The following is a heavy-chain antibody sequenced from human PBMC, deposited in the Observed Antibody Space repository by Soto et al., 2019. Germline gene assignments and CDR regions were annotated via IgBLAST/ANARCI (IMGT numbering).Heavy chain of an antibody. CDR3: AKGAWSVVDAFEF. CDR1: GFTFSNYA. Sequence: QVQLVESGGGVVQPGRSLRLSCAASGFTFSNYAMDWVRQAPGKGLEWVAVISHDGSNKYYADSVKGRFAISRDNSKNTLYLQMNSLRTEDTAVYYCAKGAWSVVDAFEFWGQGTMVTVSS. D-gene: IGHD2-21*01. CDR2: ISHDGSNK. V-gene: IGHV3-30*18. J-gene: IGHJ3*01.